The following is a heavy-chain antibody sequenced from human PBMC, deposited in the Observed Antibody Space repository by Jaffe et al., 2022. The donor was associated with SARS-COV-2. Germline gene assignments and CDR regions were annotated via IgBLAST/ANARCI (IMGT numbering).Heavy chain of an antibody. CDR2: ISSNGGST. V-gene: IGHV3-64*01. CDR3: ARESPVVPAAKHYYYYGMDV. CDR1: GFTFSSYA. Sequence: EVQLVESGGGLVQPGGSLRLSCAASGFTFSSYAMHWVRQAPGKGLEYVSAISSNGGSTYYANSVKGRFTISRDNSKNTLYLQMGSLRAEDMAVYYCARESPVVPAAKHYYYYGMDVWGQGTTVTVSS. D-gene: IGHD2-2*01. J-gene: IGHJ6*02.